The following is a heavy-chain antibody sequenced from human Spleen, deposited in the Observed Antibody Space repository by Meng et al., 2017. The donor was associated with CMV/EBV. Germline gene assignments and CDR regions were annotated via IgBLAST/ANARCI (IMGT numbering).Heavy chain of an antibody. CDR1: GFTFHDYG. D-gene: IGHD2/OR15-2a*01. V-gene: IGHV3-20*04. CDR3: ARVHTFGLGAFDI. Sequence: GESLKISCAASGFTFHDYGMNWVRQAPGRGLEWVSGINWSGTNPAYADSVKGRFTISRDNAKNSLYLQMNSLRAEDTAVYFCARVHTFGLGAFDIWGQGTMVTVSS. CDR2: INWSGTNP. J-gene: IGHJ3*02.